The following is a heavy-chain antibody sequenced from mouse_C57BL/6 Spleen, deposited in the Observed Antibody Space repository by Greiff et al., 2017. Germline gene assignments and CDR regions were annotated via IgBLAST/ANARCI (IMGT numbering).Heavy chain of an antibody. J-gene: IGHJ3*01. CDR3: GRLCGFAY. V-gene: IGHV5-17*01. CDR2: ISSGSSTI. Sequence: EVHLVEPGGGLVKPGGSLKLSCAASGFTFSDYGMHWVRQAPEKGLEWVAYISSGSSTIYYADTVKGRITISRDNAKNTLFLQMTSLRSADTDMYYCGRLCGFAYWGQGTLVTVSA. D-gene: IGHD1-1*02. CDR1: GFTFSDYG.